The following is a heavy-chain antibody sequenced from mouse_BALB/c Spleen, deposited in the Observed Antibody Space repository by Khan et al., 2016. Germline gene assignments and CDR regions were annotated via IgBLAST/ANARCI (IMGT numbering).Heavy chain of an antibody. J-gene: IGHJ3*01. D-gene: IGHD1-1*01. CDR3: ARGFITAVVEAD. Sequence: QIQLVQSGPELKKPGETVKISCKASDYTFTDYSMHWVKQAPGKGLKWLGWINTETGEPTYAADLKGRFAFTLDTSVSTAYLQINNLKNEDAATYFCARGFITAVVEADWGRGTLVAVAA. CDR2: INTETGEP. V-gene: IGHV9-2-1*01. CDR1: DYTFTDYS.